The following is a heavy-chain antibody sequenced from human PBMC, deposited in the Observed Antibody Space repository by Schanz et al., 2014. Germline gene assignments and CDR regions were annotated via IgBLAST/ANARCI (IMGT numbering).Heavy chain of an antibody. V-gene: IGHV3-11*06. Sequence: QVQLVESGGGVVQPGRSLRLSCAASGFTFSDYYMSWIRQAPGKGLEWVSYISGTTTYTNYADSVKGRFTISRDNAKISLYLQMNSLRVEDTAVYYCASTSGYSDYGTYFDFWGQGTLVTVSS. CDR3: ASTSGYSDYGTYFDF. CDR2: ISGTTTYT. D-gene: IGHD5-12*01. CDR1: GFTFSDYY. J-gene: IGHJ4*02.